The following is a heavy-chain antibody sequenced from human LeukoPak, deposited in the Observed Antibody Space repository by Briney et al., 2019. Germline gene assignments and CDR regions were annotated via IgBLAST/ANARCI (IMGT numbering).Heavy chain of an antibody. Sequence: GGSLRLSCAASGFTFSSYGMHWVRQAPGKGLEWVAFIRFDGSNKYYADSVKGRFTISRDNSKNTLYLQMNSLRAEDTAVYYCAKPGEGCISTSCCDNDYFDYWGQGTLVTVSS. V-gene: IGHV3-30*02. CDR3: AKPGEGCISTSCCDNDYFDY. CDR2: IRFDGSNK. CDR1: GFTFSSYG. J-gene: IGHJ4*02. D-gene: IGHD2-2*01.